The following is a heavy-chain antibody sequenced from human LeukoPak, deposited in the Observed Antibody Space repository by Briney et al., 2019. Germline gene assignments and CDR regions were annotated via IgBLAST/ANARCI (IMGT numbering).Heavy chain of an antibody. CDR2: IKEDGATI. J-gene: IGHJ5*02. CDR1: GFPFSNYW. V-gene: IGHV3-7*01. Sequence: GSLRLSCTASGFPFSNYWMGWVRQAPGKGLEWVANIKEDGATIYYVDSVKGRFTISRDNSKNSLYLQMNSVRDEDTAVYYCARVVDYGWFDPWGQGTLVAVSS. CDR3: ARVVDYGWFDP. D-gene: IGHD3-16*01.